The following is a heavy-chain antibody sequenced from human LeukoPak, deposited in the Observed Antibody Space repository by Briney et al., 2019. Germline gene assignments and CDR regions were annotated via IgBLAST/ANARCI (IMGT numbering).Heavy chain of an antibody. D-gene: IGHD2-15*01. Sequence: ASVKVSCKASGYTFTDYFMNWVRQAPGQGLEWMGWINPKSGGTVYAQKFQGRVTMTRDTSTSTVYMELSSLRSEDTAVYYCAREDCSGGSCLYRWFDPWGQGTLVTVSS. CDR1: GYTFTDYF. V-gene: IGHV1-2*02. CDR3: AREDCSGGSCLYRWFDP. J-gene: IGHJ5*02. CDR2: INPKSGGT.